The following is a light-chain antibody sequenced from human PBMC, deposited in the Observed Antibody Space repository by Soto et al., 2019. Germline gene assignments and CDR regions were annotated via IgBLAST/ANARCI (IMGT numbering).Light chain of an antibody. V-gene: IGLV2-8*01. CDR3: SSYAGSKTL. CDR2: EVS. Sequence: QSAPTQPPSASGSPGKSVTISCTGTSSDVGGYNYVSWYQQHPGKAPKLMIYEVSKRPSGVPDRFSGSKSGNTASLTVSGLQAEDEADYYCSSYAGSKTLFGGGTKLTVL. CDR1: SSDVGGYNY. J-gene: IGLJ2*01.